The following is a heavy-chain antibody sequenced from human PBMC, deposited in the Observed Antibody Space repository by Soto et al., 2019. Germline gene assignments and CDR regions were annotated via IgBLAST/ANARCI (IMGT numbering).Heavy chain of an antibody. CDR2: ISPNSGCT. V-gene: IGHV1-2*02. J-gene: IGHJ5*02. CDR1: GYTFTDYY. CDR3: ARERRAKHNWFDP. Sequence: ASVQVSCKASGYTFTDYYMHWVRQAPGQGLEWMGWISPNSGCTNYTQKFQSRVTMSMDTSISPAYLELSRLTAADTAVYYCARERRAKHNWFDPWGQGTLVTVSS.